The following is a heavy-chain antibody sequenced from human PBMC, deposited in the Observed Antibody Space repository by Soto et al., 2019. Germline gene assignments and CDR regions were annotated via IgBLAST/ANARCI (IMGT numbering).Heavy chain of an antibody. V-gene: IGHV1-69*10. J-gene: IGHJ6*02. Sequence: SVKVSCKASGGTFSSYAISWVRQAPGQGLDWMGGIIPIFGIANYAQKFQGRVTITADKSTSTAYMELSRLRSEDTAVYYCAGITMVRGVLRDYYYGMDVWGQGTTVTVSS. D-gene: IGHD3-10*01. CDR3: AGITMVRGVLRDYYYGMDV. CDR1: GGTFSSYA. CDR2: IIPIFGIA.